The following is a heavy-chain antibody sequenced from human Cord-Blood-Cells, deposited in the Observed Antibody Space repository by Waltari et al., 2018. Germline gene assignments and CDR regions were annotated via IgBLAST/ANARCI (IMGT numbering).Heavy chain of an antibody. Sequence: QVQLQESGPGLVKPSETLSLTCTVSGGSLSSYYWSWIRQPPGKGLEWIGYIYYSGSTNYNPSLKSRVTISVDTSKNQFSLKLSSVTAADTAVYYCARVGSGYYTPFDYWGQGTLVTVSS. J-gene: IGHJ4*02. D-gene: IGHD3-3*01. CDR3: ARVGSGYYTPFDY. CDR2: IYYSGST. V-gene: IGHV4-59*01. CDR1: GGSLSSYY.